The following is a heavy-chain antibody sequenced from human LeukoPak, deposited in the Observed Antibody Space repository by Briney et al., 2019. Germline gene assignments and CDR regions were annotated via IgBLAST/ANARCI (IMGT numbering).Heavy chain of an antibody. Sequence: SETLSLTCTVSGGAITSNNYYWGWVRQPPGKGLEWIATISYSGNTYYNPSLKSQVTISIDTSKNQFSLKLTSVTAADTAAYYCAREMAVGYGVDWGQGTLVTVSS. CDR2: ISYSGNT. V-gene: IGHV4-39*07. CDR1: GGAITSNNYY. J-gene: IGHJ4*02. CDR3: AREMAVGYGVD. D-gene: IGHD5-12*01.